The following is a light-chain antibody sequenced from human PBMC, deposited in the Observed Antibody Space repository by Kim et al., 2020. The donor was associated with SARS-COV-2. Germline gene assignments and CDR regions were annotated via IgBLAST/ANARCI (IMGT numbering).Light chain of an antibody. J-gene: IGKJ1*01. Sequence: PGEGGGLLIYGTSNRATGIPDRFSGSGSGTDFTLTISRLEPEDFAVYYCQQFGRTFGQGTKVDIK. V-gene: IGKV3-20*01. CDR2: GTS. CDR3: QQFGRT.